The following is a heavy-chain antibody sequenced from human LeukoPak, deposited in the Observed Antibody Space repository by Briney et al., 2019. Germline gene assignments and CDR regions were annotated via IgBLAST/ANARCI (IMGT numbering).Heavy chain of an antibody. Sequence: SETLSLTCTVSGGSISSGGYYWSWIRQHPGKGLEWIGCIYYSGSTYYNPSLKSRVTISVDTSKNQFSLKLSSVTAADTAVYYCARLLGYCSSTSCSNWFDPWGQGTLVTVSS. V-gene: IGHV4-31*03. D-gene: IGHD2-2*01. CDR1: GGSISSGGYY. CDR3: ARLLGYCSSTSCSNWFDP. CDR2: IYYSGST. J-gene: IGHJ5*02.